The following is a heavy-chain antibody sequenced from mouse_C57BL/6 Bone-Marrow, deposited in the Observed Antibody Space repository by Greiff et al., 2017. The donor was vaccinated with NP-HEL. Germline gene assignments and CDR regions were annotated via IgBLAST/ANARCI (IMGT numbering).Heavy chain of an antibody. CDR3: ARGYYGPFAY. Sequence: EVQLVESGPELVKPGASVQISCKASGYSFPYYNMNLVQQSNGKILEWIGVIHPNYGTTSYNQKFKGKATLTVDQSSSTAYMQLNSLTTEDSAVYYCARGYYGPFAYWGQGTLVTVSA. CDR2: IHPNYGTT. CDR1: GYSFPYYN. D-gene: IGHD1-1*01. V-gene: IGHV1-39*01. J-gene: IGHJ3*01.